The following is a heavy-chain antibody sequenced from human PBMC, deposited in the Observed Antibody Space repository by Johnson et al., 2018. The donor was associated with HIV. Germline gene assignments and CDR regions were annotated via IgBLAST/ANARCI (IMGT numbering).Heavy chain of an antibody. D-gene: IGHD2-8*01. J-gene: IGHJ3*02. Sequence: VESGGGVVQPGRSLRLSCAASGFTFSNYAVPWLRQPPGKGLEWVAVISYDGTKQSYADSVTGRFSISRYNSENTVYLQMYRLTSESTSVFYCAKGLMRGAFDIWGQGTMVTVSS. CDR2: ISYDGTKQ. CDR1: GFTFSNYA. V-gene: IGHV3-30*04. CDR3: AKGLMRGAFDI.